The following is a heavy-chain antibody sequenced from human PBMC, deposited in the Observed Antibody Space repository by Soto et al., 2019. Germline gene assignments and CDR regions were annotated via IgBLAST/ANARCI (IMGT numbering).Heavy chain of an antibody. V-gene: IGHV4-34*01. D-gene: IGHD6-19*01. CDR3: ARVGGIAVAGTYNYYGMDV. Sequence: SETLSLTCAVYGGSFSGCYWSWIRQPPGKGLEWIGEINHSGSTNYNPSLKSRVTISVDTSKNQFSLKLNSVTAADTAVYYCARVGGIAVAGTYNYYGMDVWGQGTTVTVS. CDR2: INHSGST. CDR1: GGSFSGCY. J-gene: IGHJ6*02.